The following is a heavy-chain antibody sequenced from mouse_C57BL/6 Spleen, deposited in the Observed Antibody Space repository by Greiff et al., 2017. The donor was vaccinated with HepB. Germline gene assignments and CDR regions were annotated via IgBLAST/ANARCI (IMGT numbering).Heavy chain of an antibody. CDR1: GFTFTDYY. CDR3: AGDYYAMDY. CDR2: IRNKANGYTT. J-gene: IGHJ4*01. Sequence: EVQWVESGGGLVQPGGSLSLSCAASGFTFTDYYMSWVRQPPGKALEWLGFIRNKANGYTTEYSASVKGRFTISRDNSQSILYLQMNALRAEDSATYYCAGDYYAMDYWGQGTSVTVSS. V-gene: IGHV7-3*01.